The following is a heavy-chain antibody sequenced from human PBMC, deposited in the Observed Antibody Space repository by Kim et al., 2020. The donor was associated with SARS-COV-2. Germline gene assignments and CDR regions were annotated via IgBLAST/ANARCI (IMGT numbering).Heavy chain of an antibody. J-gene: IGHJ6*02. Sequence: SVKVSCKASGGTFSSYAISWVRQAPGQGLEWMGGIIPIFGTANYAQKFQGRVTITADESTSTAYMELSSLRSEDTAVYYCASGSYNPNYYYGMDVWGQGTTVTVSS. CDR2: IIPIFGTA. D-gene: IGHD1-26*01. V-gene: IGHV1-69*13. CDR1: GGTFSSYA. CDR3: ASGSYNPNYYYGMDV.